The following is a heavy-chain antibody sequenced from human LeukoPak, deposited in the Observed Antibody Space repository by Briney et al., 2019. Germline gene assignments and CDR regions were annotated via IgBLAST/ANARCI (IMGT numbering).Heavy chain of an antibody. V-gene: IGHV3-48*01. CDR2: ISSSSSTI. J-gene: IGHJ4*02. D-gene: IGHD3-22*01. Sequence: GGSLRLSCAASGFTFSSCSMNWVRQAPGKGLESVSYISSSSSTIYYADSVKGRFTISRDNSKNTLYLQMNGLRAEHTAVYYCAREVRGYYFDYWGQGTLVTVSS. CDR3: AREVRGYYFDY. CDR1: GFTFSSCS.